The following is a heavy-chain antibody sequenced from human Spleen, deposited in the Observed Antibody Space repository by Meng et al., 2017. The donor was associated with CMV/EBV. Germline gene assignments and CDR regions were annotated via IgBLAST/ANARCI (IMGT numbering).Heavy chain of an antibody. D-gene: IGHD2/OR15-2a*01. CDR1: GFTFSSFA. CDR2: ISGRGGNS. V-gene: IGHV3-23*01. CDR3: AKESPESMDALDI. Sequence: AASGFTFSSFATNWVRQAPGKGLEWVSSISGRGGNSYYADSVKGRFTISRDNSKHTLYLLMNSLRVEDTALYYCAKESPESMDALDIWGQGTMVTVSS. J-gene: IGHJ3*02.